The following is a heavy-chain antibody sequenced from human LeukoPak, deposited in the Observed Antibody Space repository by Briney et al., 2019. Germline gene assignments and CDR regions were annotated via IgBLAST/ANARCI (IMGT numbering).Heavy chain of an antibody. V-gene: IGHV3-23*01. J-gene: IGHJ4*02. CDR1: GFTFSDFA. Sequence: GGSLRLSCEGSGFTFSDFAISWVRQAPGKGLEWVSAISGNGISTFYADSVKGRFSITRHNSKNSLYLQMNSLRAEDTAVYYCATDHRTIYGVVFPDYWGQGTLVTVSS. CDR2: ISGNGIST. D-gene: IGHD3-3*01. CDR3: ATDHRTIYGVVFPDY.